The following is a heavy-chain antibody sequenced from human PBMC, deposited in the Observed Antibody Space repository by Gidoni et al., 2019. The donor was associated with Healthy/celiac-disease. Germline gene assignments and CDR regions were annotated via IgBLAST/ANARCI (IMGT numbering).Heavy chain of an antibody. J-gene: IGHJ6*02. Sequence: QLQLQESGSGLVKPSQTLSLTCAVSGRSISSGGYSWRWIGQPPGKGLEWIGYIYHSGSTYYNTSLKSRVTISVDRSKNQFSLKLSSVTAADTAVYYCARASVLNYYGMDVWGQGTTVTVSS. D-gene: IGHD2-15*01. V-gene: IGHV4-30-2*01. CDR1: GRSISSGGYS. CDR3: ARASVLNYYGMDV. CDR2: IYHSGST.